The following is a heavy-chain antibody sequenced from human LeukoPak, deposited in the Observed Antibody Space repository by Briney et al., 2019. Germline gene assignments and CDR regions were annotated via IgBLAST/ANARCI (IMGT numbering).Heavy chain of an antibody. CDR2: INHSGST. Sequence: SETLSLTCTVSGGSISSYYWSWIRQPAGKGLEWIGEINHSGSTNYNPSLKSRVTISVDTSKNQFSLKLSSVTAADTAVYYCAGDTDSGGYSWANWFDPWGQGTLVTVSS. CDR3: AGDTDSGGYSWANWFDP. D-gene: IGHD3-22*01. J-gene: IGHJ5*02. V-gene: IGHV4-34*01. CDR1: GGSISSYY.